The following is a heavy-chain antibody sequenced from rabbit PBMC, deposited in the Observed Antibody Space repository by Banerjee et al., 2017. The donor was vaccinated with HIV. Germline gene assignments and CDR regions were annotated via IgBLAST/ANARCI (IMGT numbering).Heavy chain of an antibody. Sequence: QSLEESGGDLVKPEGSLTLTCTASGFSFSSNYWMCWVRQAPGKGLELIACIYGGSSGSTYYASWAKGRFTITRSTSLNTVTLQLNSLTAADTATYFCARSYADYGYVTEGYRLWGPRTLVT. D-gene: IGHD6-1*01. CDR2: IYGGSSGST. CDR3: ARSYADYGYVTEGYRL. V-gene: IGHV1S40*01. CDR1: GFSFSSNYW. J-gene: IGHJ4*01.